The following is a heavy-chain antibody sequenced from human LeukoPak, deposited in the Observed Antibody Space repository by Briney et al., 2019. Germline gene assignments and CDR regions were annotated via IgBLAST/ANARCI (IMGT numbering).Heavy chain of an antibody. V-gene: IGHV3-23*01. CDR3: AKDGEAVAGYWYFDL. J-gene: IGHJ2*01. CDR2: FSGSGGST. D-gene: IGHD6-19*01. Sequence: GGSLRLSCEASGFTFSSYAMSWVRQAPGKGLEWVSGFSGSGGSTYYADSVKGRFTISRDNSKNTLYLQMNSLRAEDTAVYYCAKDGEAVAGYWYFDLWGRGTLVTVSS. CDR1: GFTFSSYA.